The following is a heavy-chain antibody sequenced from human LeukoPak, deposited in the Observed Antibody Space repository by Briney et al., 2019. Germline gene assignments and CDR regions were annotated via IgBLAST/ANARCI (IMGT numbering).Heavy chain of an antibody. V-gene: IGHV3-74*01. Sequence: PGGSLRLSCAASGFTFSSYWMHWGRQGPGKGRGWVSRMNSDGSRKIYADSVKGGFIIYRDNAKNTLYLQMSSLRAEDTAVYYCASEYYYDSSGVDYWGQGTLVTVSS. CDR3: ASEYYYDSSGVDY. J-gene: IGHJ4*02. CDR1: GFTFSSYW. D-gene: IGHD3-22*01. CDR2: MNSDGSRK.